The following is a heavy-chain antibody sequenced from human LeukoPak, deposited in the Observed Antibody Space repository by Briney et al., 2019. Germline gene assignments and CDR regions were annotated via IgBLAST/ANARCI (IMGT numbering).Heavy chain of an antibody. Sequence: GGSLRLSCVASGFTFSSSWMHWVRQAPGKGLVWVSRINSDGSSTTYADSVKGRFTVSRDSAKNTLYLQMNSLRVEDTAVYYCARRGRVQAIDPWGQGTLVTVSS. J-gene: IGHJ5*02. CDR2: INSDGSST. D-gene: IGHD1-26*01. V-gene: IGHV3-74*03. CDR1: GFTFSSSW. CDR3: ARRGRVQAIDP.